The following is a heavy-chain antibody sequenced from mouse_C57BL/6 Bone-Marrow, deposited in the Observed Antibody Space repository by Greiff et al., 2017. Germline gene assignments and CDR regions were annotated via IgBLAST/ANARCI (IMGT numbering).Heavy chain of an antibody. CDR3: ARPYYSNYWYFDV. Sequence: QVQLQQSGAELVKPGASVKMSCKASGYTFTSYWITWVKQRPGQGLEWIGDIYPGSGSTNYNEKLKSKATLTVDTSSSPAYMQLSSLTSEDSAVYYCARPYYSNYWYFDVWGTGTTVTVSS. J-gene: IGHJ1*03. V-gene: IGHV1-55*01. CDR1: GYTFTSYW. D-gene: IGHD2-5*01. CDR2: IYPGSGST.